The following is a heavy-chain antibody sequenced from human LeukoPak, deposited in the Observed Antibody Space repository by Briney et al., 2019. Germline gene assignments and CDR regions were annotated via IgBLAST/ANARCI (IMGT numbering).Heavy chain of an antibody. CDR1: GGSISSGSYC. D-gene: IGHD5-18*01. CDR2: ISTSGST. J-gene: IGHJ4*02. V-gene: IGHV4-61*02. CDR3: ARDTYNYGSSAYYFDY. Sequence: SQTLSLTCTVSGGSISSGSYCWSWIRQPAGKGLEWIGRISTSGSTNYNPSLKSRVTMSVDTSKNQFSLKLSSVTAADTAVYYCARDTYNYGSSAYYFDYWGQGTLVTVSS.